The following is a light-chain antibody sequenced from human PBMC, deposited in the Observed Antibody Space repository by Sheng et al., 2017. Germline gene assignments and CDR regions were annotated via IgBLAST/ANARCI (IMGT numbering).Light chain of an antibody. Sequence: QAVLTQPPSASGTPGQRVTISCSGSNSNIGNDNVYWYQQLPGTAPKLLIYNDNQRPSGVPDRFSGSKSGTSASLAISGLRSDDEADYYCAGWDAGLSGYVFGAGTKVTVL. J-gene: IGLJ1*01. V-gene: IGLV1-47*02. CDR2: NDN. CDR3: AGWDAGLSGYV. CDR1: NSNIGNDN.